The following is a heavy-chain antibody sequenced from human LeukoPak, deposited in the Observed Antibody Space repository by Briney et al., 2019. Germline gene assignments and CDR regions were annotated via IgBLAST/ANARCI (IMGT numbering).Heavy chain of an antibody. V-gene: IGHV3-21*01. J-gene: IGHJ4*02. CDR2: ISCRSNYI. CDR1: GLTFSSYS. D-gene: IGHD2-8*01. CDR3: ARGGGLNGIYLGLDY. Sequence: GGALRLSCGASGLTFSSYSRKRVRQAPARVVEWVSSISCRSNYIYYAASLKGRFTISRDNAKNSLYQQMNSLRAEDTAVYYCARGGGLNGIYLGLDYWGQGTLVTVSS.